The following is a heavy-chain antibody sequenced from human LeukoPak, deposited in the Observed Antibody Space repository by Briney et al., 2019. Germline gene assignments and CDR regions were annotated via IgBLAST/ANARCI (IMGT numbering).Heavy chain of an antibody. CDR2: IYYSGST. CDR3: ARGVGATYYFDY. CDR1: GGSISSGDYY. V-gene: IGHV4-30-4*01. D-gene: IGHD1-26*01. Sequence: TLSLTCTVSGGSISSGDYYWSWIRQPPGKGLEWIGYIYYSGSTYYNPSLKSRVTISVDTSKNQFSLKLSSVAAADTAVYYCARGVGATYYFDYWGQGTLVTVSS. J-gene: IGHJ4*02.